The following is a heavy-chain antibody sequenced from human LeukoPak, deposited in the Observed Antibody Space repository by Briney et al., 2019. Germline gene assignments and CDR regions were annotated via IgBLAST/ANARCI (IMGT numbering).Heavy chain of an antibody. CDR1: GFTFSSYA. CDR3: AKDFYYYDSSGNLNWFDP. CDR2: ISGSGRST. Sequence: GGSLRLSCAASGFTFSSYAMSWVRQAPGKGLEWVSGISGSGRSTYYADSVKGRFTISRDNSKNTLSLQMNSLRAEDTAVYYCAKDFYYYDSSGNLNWFDPWGQGTLVTVSS. V-gene: IGHV3-23*01. J-gene: IGHJ5*02. D-gene: IGHD3-22*01.